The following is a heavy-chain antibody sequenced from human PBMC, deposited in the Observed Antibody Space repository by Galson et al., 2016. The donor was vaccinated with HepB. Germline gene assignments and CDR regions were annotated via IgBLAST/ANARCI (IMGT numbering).Heavy chain of an antibody. CDR2: IYYSGST. CDR3: ARSAIEVIHLDWFDP. Sequence: SETLSLTCTVSSGSISTSDSYWGWIRQPPGKGLECIATIYYSGSTYYNPSLRSRVTISVDTSKNQFSLLLSSVTAADTAVYYCARSAIEVIHLDWFDPWGQGTLVIVSS. CDR1: SGSISTSDSY. D-gene: IGHD2/OR15-2a*01. J-gene: IGHJ5*02. V-gene: IGHV4-39*01.